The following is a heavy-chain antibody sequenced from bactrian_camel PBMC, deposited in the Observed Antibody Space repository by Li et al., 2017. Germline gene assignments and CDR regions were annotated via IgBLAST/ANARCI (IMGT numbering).Heavy chain of an antibody. D-gene: IGHD5*01. J-gene: IGHJ4*01. Sequence: VQLVESGGGLVQPGGSLRLSCAASEFTSSHYHMNWVRQAPGKGLEWVSSIYSDGSNTYYTDSVKGRFTISRDNAKNTLYLQMNSLAAEDTAVYYCATESVYGLGTAKTGTQVTVS. CDR2: IYSDGSNT. CDR1: EFTSSHYH. V-gene: IGHV3-2*01.